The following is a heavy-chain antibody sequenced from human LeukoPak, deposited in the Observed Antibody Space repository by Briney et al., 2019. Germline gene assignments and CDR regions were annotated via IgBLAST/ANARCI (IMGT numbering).Heavy chain of an antibody. CDR3: ARALPYYYYGMDV. V-gene: IGHV4-34*01. CDR2: INHSGST. J-gene: IGHJ6*02. Sequence: SETLSLTCAVYGGSFSGYYWSWVRQPPGKGLEWIGEINHSGSTNYNPSLKSRVTISVDTSKNQFSLKLSSVTAADTAVYYCARALPYYYYGMDVWGQGTTVTVSS. CDR1: GGSFSGYY.